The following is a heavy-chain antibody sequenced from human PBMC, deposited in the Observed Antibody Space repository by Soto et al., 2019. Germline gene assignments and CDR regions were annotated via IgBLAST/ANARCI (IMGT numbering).Heavy chain of an antibody. CDR3: AREDTAMDNSYHYGMDV. Sequence: QVQLVQSGAEVKKPGASVKVSCKASGYTFTSYGISWVRQAPGQGLEWMGWISAYNRNTNYAQKLQGRVTMTTDTSTSTAYMELRSLRSDDTAVYYCAREDTAMDNSYHYGMDVWGQGTTVTVS. CDR2: ISAYNRNT. D-gene: IGHD5-18*01. J-gene: IGHJ6*02. CDR1: GYTFTSYG. V-gene: IGHV1-18*01.